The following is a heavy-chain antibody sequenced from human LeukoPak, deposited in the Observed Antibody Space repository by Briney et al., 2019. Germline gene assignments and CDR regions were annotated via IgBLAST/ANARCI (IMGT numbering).Heavy chain of an antibody. CDR1: GDSISSGYY. CDR2: IYHSGST. Sequence: SETLSLTCSVSGDSISSGYYWGWIRQPPGKRLEWVGSIYHSGSTYYNPSLKSRVTISVDTSKNQFSLKLSSVTAADTAVFYCARCLGYYDSSGYFDSWGQGTLVTVSS. D-gene: IGHD3-22*01. J-gene: IGHJ4*02. CDR3: ARCLGYYDSSGYFDS. V-gene: IGHV4-38-2*02.